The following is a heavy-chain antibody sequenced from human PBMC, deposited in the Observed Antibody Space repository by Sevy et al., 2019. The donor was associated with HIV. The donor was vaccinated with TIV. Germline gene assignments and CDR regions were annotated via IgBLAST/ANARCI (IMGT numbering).Heavy chain of an antibody. V-gene: IGHV3-30*18. CDR1: GFSFRTNG. J-gene: IGHJ5*02. Sequence: GGSLRLSCAGSGFSFRTNGMHWVRQAPGKGLDWVAVISKNGDYKSYADSVKGRFTISRDNSKNTLYLQMNSLRTEDTALYYCAKDSGYTNGWDPRFVPWGQGTLVTVSS. CDR3: AKDSGYTNGWDPRFVP. CDR2: ISKNGDYK. D-gene: IGHD5-18*01.